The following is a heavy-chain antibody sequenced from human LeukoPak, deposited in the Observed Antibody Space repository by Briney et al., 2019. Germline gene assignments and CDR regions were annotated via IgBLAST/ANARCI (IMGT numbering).Heavy chain of an antibody. J-gene: IGHJ4*02. CDR1: GYTFTGYY. V-gene: IGHV1-2*02. D-gene: IGHD6-19*01. CDR2: INPNSGGT. CDR3: ARVSSGWSGFLYYFDY. Sequence: ASVKVSCKASGYTFTGYYMHWVRQAPGQGLEWMGWINPNSGGTNYAQKFQGRVTMTRDTSISTAYMELSRLRSDDTAVYYCARVSSGWSGFLYYFDYWGQGTLVTVSS.